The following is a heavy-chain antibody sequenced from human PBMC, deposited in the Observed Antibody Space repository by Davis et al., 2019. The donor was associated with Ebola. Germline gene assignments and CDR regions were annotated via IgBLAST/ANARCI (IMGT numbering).Heavy chain of an antibody. CDR3: ARAIGGRGGWFDP. V-gene: IGHV4-34*01. CDR2: INHSGST. J-gene: IGHJ5*02. CDR1: GGSFSGYY. Sequence: SETLSLTCAVYGGSFSGYYWSWIRQPPGKGLEWLGEINHSGSTNYNPSLKSRVTISVDTSKNQFSLKLSSVTAADTAVYYCARAIGGRGGWFDPWGQGTLVTVSS. D-gene: IGHD3-16*01.